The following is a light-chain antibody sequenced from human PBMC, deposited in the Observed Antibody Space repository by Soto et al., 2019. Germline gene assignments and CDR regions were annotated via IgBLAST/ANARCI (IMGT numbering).Light chain of an antibody. V-gene: IGKV3-11*01. J-gene: IGKJ1*01. CDR1: QSVSTY. Sequence: PGERATLSCRASQSVSTYLAWYHQKPGQAPRLLIYGASNRATGIPARFSGSGSGTDFTLTIGSLEPEDSAVYYCHQRGTWPETFGQGTKVEIK. CDR2: GAS. CDR3: HQRGTWPET.